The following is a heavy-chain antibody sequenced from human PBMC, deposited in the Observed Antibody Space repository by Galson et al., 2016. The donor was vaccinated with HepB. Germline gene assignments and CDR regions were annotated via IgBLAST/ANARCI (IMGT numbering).Heavy chain of an antibody. CDR1: GFPFKNSI. CDR3: ARRYGDYFDY. V-gene: IGHV3-48*01. D-gene: IGHD4-17*01. J-gene: IGHJ4*02. Sequence: SLRLSCAASGFPFKNSIMNWVRQAPGRGLEWISSMSSHALSINYADSVKGRFANSRDDTRNSLYLQMHSLRGEDTALYYCARRYGDYFDYWGQGTLVTVSS. CDR2: MSSHALSI.